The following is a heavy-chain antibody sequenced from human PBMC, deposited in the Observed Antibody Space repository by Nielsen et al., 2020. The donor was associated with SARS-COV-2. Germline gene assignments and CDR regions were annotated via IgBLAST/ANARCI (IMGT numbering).Heavy chain of an antibody. V-gene: IGHV3-21*04. CDR2: ISSSSSYI. D-gene: IGHD5-18*01. CDR3: AKGYSYGYGPDFDY. Sequence: GESLKISCAASGFTFSSYSMNWVRQAPGKGLEWVSSISSSSSYIYYADSVKGRFTISRDNAKNSLYLQMNSLRAEDTALYYCAKGYSYGYGPDFDYWGQGTLVTVSS. J-gene: IGHJ4*02. CDR1: GFTFSSYS.